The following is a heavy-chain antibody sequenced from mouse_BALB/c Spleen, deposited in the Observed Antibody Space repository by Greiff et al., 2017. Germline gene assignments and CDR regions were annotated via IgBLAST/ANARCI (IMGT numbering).Heavy chain of an antibody. D-gene: IGHD4-1*01. CDR3: ARSLGRGFDY. J-gene: IGHJ2*01. V-gene: IGHV7-3*02. CDR2: IRNKANGYTT. CDR1: GFTFTDYY. Sequence: EVKVVESGGGLVQPGGSLRLSCATSGFTFTDYYMSWVRQPPGKALEWLGFIRNKANGYTTEYSASVKGRFTISRDNSQSILYLQMNTLRAEDSATYYCARSLGRGFDYWGQGTTLTVSS.